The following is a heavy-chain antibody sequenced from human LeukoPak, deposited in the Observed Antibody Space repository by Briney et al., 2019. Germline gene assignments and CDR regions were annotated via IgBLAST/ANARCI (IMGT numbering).Heavy chain of an antibody. V-gene: IGHV1-3*01. CDR2: INAGNGNT. Sequence: GASVKVSCKASGYTFTSYGISRVRQAPGQRLEWMGWINAGNGNTKYSQKFQGRVTITRDTSASTAYMELSSLRSEDTAVYYCARDRNAYYYDRKGSPTFDYWGQGTLVTVSS. D-gene: IGHD3-22*01. CDR3: ARDRNAYYYDRKGSPTFDY. CDR1: GYTFTSYG. J-gene: IGHJ4*02.